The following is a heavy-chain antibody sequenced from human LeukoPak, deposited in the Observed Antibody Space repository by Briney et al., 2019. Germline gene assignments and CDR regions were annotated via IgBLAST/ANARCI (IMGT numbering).Heavy chain of an antibody. CDR3: ARVMEQWLVIVRVPDAFDI. CDR1: GFTFDDYA. V-gene: IGHV3-9*01. CDR2: ISWNSGTI. J-gene: IGHJ3*02. D-gene: IGHD6-19*01. Sequence: GGSLRLSCAASGFTFDDYAMHWVRQAPGKGLEWVSGISWNSGTIGYADSVKGRFTISRDNAKNSLYLQMNSLRAEDTAVYYCARVMEQWLVIVRVPDAFDIWGQGTMVTVSS.